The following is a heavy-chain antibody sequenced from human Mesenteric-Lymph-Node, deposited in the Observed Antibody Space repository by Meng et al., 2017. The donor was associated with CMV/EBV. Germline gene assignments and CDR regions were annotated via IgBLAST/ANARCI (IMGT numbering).Heavy chain of an antibody. CDR3: ARHCVWGYQGES. J-gene: IGHJ5*02. CDR2: INPAAYT. D-gene: IGHD3-16*01. Sequence: ASVKVSCKASGYTFTGYYMHWVRQAPGQGLEWMGWINPAAYTGYAQRFQGRVIITRDPSSSTVYMELNSLRSEDTAIYFCARHCVWGYQGESWGQGTLVTVSS. V-gene: IGHV1-46*01. CDR1: GYTFTGYY.